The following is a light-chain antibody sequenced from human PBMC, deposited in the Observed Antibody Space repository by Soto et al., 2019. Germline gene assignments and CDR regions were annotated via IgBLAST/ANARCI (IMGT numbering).Light chain of an antibody. J-gene: IGKJ5*01. CDR2: DAS. Sequence: EIVLTQSPATLSLSPGERATLSCRASQSVSSYLAWYQQKPGQAPRLLIYDASNRATGIPARFSGSGSGTDFTLTISSLEPEDFAVYYCQQHYQWPITFGQGTRLEIK. V-gene: IGKV3-11*01. CDR3: QQHYQWPIT. CDR1: QSVSSY.